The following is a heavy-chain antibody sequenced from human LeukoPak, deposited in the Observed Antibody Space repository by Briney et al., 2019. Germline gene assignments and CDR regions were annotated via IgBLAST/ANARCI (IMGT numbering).Heavy chain of an antibody. V-gene: IGHV3-33*01. CDR3: AGGTTATIKYFDY. CDR1: GFTFSSYG. Sequence: GGSLRLSCAASGFTFSSYGMHWVRQAPGKGLEWVAVIWYDGSNKYYADSVKGRFTISRDNSKSALYLQMNSLRVEDTAIYYCAGGTTATIKYFDYWGQGTLVTVSS. D-gene: IGHD4-17*01. J-gene: IGHJ4*02. CDR2: IWYDGSNK.